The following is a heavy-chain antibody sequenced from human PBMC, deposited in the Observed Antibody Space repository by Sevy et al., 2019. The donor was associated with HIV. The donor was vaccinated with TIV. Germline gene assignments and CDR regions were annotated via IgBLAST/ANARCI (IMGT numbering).Heavy chain of an antibody. J-gene: IGHJ4*02. CDR2: IRNKADGYTT. Sequence: GGSLRLSCAASGFTFSDHYMNWVRQAPGKGLEWVGRIRNKADGYTTEYAASVKGRFTISRDDSKNSLYLLMNSLKTEDTAMYYCATHGGVGATGRGFDYWGQGTPVTVSS. V-gene: IGHV3-72*01. CDR3: ATHGGVGATGRGFDY. D-gene: IGHD6-13*01. CDR1: GFTFSDHY.